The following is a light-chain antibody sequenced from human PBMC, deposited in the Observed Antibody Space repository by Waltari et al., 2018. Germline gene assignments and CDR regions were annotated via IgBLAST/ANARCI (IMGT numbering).Light chain of an antibody. CDR2: EAS. J-gene: IGKJ2*01. Sequence: IQMTQSPSSLSASVGARVTITCRASHNITTFLNWYQQTPGKAPNLLIYEASTLQKGIPSRFSGSGSGTDFTLTISSLQPEDFATFFCQQSSSTPYTFGQGTKLDIK. CDR3: QQSSSTPYT. CDR1: HNITTF. V-gene: IGKV1-39*01.